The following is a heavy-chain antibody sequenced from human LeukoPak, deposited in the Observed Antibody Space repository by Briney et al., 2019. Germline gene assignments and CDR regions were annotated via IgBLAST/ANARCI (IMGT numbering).Heavy chain of an antibody. J-gene: IGHJ4*02. CDR1: GFAFSSFG. CDR3: AKGITYDSSGPFDY. V-gene: IGHV3-33*06. D-gene: IGHD3-22*01. CDR2: IWYDGRNK. Sequence: GRSLRLSXAASGFAFSSFGMHWVRQAPGKGLEWVAVIWYDGRNKYYADSVKGRFSTSRDNSKHTMYLQMNSLRAEDTAVYYCAKGITYDSSGPFDYWGQGTLVTVSS.